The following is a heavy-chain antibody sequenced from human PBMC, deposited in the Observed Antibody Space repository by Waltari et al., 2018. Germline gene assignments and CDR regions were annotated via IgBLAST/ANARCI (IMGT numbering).Heavy chain of an antibody. CDR3: AREDIVVVVAATYNWFDP. CDR2: INPNSGGT. D-gene: IGHD2-15*01. V-gene: IGHV1-2*02. CDR1: GYTFTGYY. Sequence: QVQLVQSGAEVKKPGASVNVSCTASGYTFTGYYMHWVRPAPGQALEWMGWINPNSGGTNYAQKFQGRVTMTRDTSISTAYMELSRLRSDDTAVYYCAREDIVVVVAATYNWFDPWGQGTLVTVSS. J-gene: IGHJ5*02.